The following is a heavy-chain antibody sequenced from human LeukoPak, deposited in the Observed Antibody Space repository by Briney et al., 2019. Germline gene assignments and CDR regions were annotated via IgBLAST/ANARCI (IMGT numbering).Heavy chain of an antibody. CDR3: AQGGYYSPGSRTNY. CDR1: GYTFTSYG. CDR2: INPNSGGT. V-gene: IGHV1-2*02. D-gene: IGHD3-3*01. J-gene: IGHJ4*02. Sequence: ASVKVSCKASGYTFTSYGISWVRQAPGQGLEWMGWINPNSGGTSYAQKFQGRVTMTRDTSISTAYMELSRLRSDDTAVYYCAQGGYYSPGSRTNYWGQGTLVTVSS.